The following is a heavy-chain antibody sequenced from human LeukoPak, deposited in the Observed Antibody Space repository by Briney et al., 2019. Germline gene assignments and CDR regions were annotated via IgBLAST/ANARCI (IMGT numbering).Heavy chain of an antibody. D-gene: IGHD4-11*01. CDR1: GFTFGDYA. CDR3: TTGNYVFDY. Sequence: GGSLRLSCTASGFTFGDYAMSWVGQAPGKGLEWVGFIRSKAYGGTTEYAASVKGRFTISRDDSKSIAYLQMNSLKTEDTAVYYCTTGNYVFDYWGQGTLVTVSS. V-gene: IGHV3-49*04. J-gene: IGHJ4*02. CDR2: IRSKAYGGTT.